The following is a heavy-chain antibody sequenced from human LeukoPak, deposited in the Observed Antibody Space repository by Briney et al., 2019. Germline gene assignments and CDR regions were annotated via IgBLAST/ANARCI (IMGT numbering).Heavy chain of an antibody. CDR3: AFSLKLRSSGAEERPVYYYYYYGMDV. Sequence: PGRSLRLSCAASGFTFSSYGMHWVRQAPGKGLEWVALISYDGTITYSADSVKGRFTISRDNSKNTVYLQTNSLRAEDTAVYYCAFSLKLRSSGAEERPVYYYYYYGMDVWGQGTTVTVSS. CDR2: ISYDGTIT. V-gene: IGHV3-30*03. CDR1: GFTFSSYG. J-gene: IGHJ6*02. D-gene: IGHD1-26*01.